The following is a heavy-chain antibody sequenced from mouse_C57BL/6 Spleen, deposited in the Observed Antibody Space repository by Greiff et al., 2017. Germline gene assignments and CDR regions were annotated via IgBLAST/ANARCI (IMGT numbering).Heavy chain of an antibody. J-gene: IGHJ2*01. D-gene: IGHD1-1*01. V-gene: IGHV1-80*01. Sequence: VQLQQSGAELVKPGASVKISCKASGYAFSSYWMNWVKQRPGKGLEWIGQIYPGDGDTNYNGKFKGKATLTADKSSSTAYMQRSSLTSEDSAVYFCARGTTVLEVDYWGQGTTLTVSS. CDR1: GYAFSSYW. CDR3: ARGTTVLEVDY. CDR2: IYPGDGDT.